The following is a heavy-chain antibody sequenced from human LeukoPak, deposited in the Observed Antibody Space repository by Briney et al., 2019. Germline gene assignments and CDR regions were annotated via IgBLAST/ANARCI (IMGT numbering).Heavy chain of an antibody. Sequence: PSETLSLTCAVYGASFSGYYWSWIRQPPGKGLEWIGEINHSGSTNYNPSLKSRLTISVDTSKNQFSLKLSSVTAADTAVYYCARKDYDILTGYYPSFDYWGQGTLVTVSS. CDR1: GASFSGYY. J-gene: IGHJ4*02. V-gene: IGHV4-34*01. CDR3: ARKDYDILTGYYPSFDY. CDR2: INHSGST. D-gene: IGHD3-9*01.